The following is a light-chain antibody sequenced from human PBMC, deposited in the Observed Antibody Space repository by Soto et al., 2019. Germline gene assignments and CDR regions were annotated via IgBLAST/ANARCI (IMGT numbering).Light chain of an antibody. CDR2: RNN. CDR1: SSNIGSNY. V-gene: IGLV1-47*01. CDR3: AAWDDSLSGLV. J-gene: IGLJ2*01. Sequence: QLVLTQPPSASGTPGQRVTISCSGSSSNIGSNYVYWYQQLPGTTPKLLIYRNNQRPSGVPDRCSGSKSGTSASLAISGLRSEDESDYDCAAWDDSLSGLVFGGGTKVTVL.